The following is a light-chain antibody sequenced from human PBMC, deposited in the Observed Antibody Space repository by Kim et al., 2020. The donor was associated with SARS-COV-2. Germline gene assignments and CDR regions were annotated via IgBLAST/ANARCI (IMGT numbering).Light chain of an antibody. CDR3: GSYRGSSTWV. CDR2: DVT. J-gene: IGLJ3*02. V-gene: IGLV2-14*03. Sequence: GQSITISCTGTSNDVGCYNYVAWYQQHPGKAPKLMIYDVTERPSGVSSRFSGSKSGNTASLTISGLQAEDEADYYCGSYRGSSTWVFGGGTKVTVL. CDR1: SNDVGCYNY.